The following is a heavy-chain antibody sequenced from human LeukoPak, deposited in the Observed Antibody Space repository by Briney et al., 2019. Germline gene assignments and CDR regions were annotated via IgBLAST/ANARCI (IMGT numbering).Heavy chain of an antibody. CDR3: ARGTSAGGPISPFDF. J-gene: IGHJ4*02. D-gene: IGHD6-13*01. CDR1: GFTFSKNW. Sequence: GGSLRLSCVASGFTFSKNWMHWVRQAPGKGLAWVSRIQGDGSNTNYADSVKGRFSISRDNAKNTVYLQMNSLRAEDTGIYYCARGTSAGGPISPFDFWGQGTVVTVSS. V-gene: IGHV3-74*01. CDR2: IQGDGSNT.